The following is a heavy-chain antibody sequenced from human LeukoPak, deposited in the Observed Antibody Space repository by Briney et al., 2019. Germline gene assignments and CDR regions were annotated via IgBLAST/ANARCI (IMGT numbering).Heavy chain of an antibody. D-gene: IGHD3-22*01. J-gene: IGHJ4*02. CDR1: GYTFTGYY. CDR3: ARDYYDSSGYYIY. Sequence: ASVKVSRKASGYTFTGYYFHWVRQAPGQGLEWMGWINPNSGGTNYAQKFQGRVTMTRDTSISTAYMELSRLRSDDAAVYYCARDYYDSSGYYIYWGQGTLVTVSS. CDR2: INPNSGGT. V-gene: IGHV1-2*02.